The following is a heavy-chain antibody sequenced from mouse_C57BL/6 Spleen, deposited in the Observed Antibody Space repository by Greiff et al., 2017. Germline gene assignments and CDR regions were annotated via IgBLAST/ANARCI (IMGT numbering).Heavy chain of an antibody. CDR1: GFTFSSYG. D-gene: IGHD1-1*01. V-gene: IGHV5-6*01. J-gene: IGHJ4*01. CDR2: ISSGGSYT. Sequence: EVNVVESGGDLVKPGGSLKLSCAASGFTFSSYGMSWVRQTPDKRLEWVATISSGGSYTYYPDSVKGRFTISRDNAKNTLYLQMSSLKSEDTAMYYCARVHGTLYYAMDYWGQGTSVPAFS. CDR3: ARVHGTLYYAMDY.